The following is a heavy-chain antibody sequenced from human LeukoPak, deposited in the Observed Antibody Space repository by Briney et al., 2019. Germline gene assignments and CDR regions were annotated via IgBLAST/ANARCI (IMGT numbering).Heavy chain of an antibody. D-gene: IGHD4-11*01. CDR3: ARALYSNYVRALYYFDF. Sequence: ASVKVSCEASGYTFITYGITWVRQAPGQGLEWMGGISTYDGNTNYAQKFQGRVTMTTDTSTSTAYMELRSLRSDDTAVYYCARALYSNYVRALYYFDFWGQGMLVTVSS. J-gene: IGHJ4*02. CDR2: ISTYDGNT. CDR1: GYTFITYG. V-gene: IGHV1-18*01.